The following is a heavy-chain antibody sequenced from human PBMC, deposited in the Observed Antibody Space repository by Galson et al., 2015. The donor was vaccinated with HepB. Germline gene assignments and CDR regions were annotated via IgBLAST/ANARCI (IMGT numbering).Heavy chain of an antibody. CDR1: GYTFTSYY. J-gene: IGHJ4*02. CDR2: INPSGGST. Sequence: SVKVSCKASGYTFTSYYMHWVRQAPGQGLEWMGIINPSGGSTSYAQKFQGRVTMTRDTSTSTVYMELSSLRSEDTAVYYCARGLIRYYGSGTDRAFDYWGQGTLVTVSS. D-gene: IGHD3-10*01. V-gene: IGHV1-46*01. CDR3: ARGLIRYYGSGTDRAFDY.